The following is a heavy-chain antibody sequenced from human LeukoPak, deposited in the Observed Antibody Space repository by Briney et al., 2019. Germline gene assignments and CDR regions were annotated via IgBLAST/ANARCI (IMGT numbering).Heavy chain of an antibody. Sequence: GASVKVSCKASGYTFTSYYMHWVRQAPGQGLEWMGIINPSGGSTSYAQKFQGRVTMTRDTSTSTVYMELSSLRSEDTAVYYCARAIFGIAAAGRAYYFDYCGQGSLVTVSS. V-gene: IGHV1-46*01. D-gene: IGHD6-13*01. CDR1: GYTFTSYY. CDR3: ARAIFGIAAAGRAYYFDY. CDR2: INPSGGST. J-gene: IGHJ4*02.